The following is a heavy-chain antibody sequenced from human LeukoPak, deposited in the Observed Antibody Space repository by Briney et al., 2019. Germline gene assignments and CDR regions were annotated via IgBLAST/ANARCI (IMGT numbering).Heavy chain of an antibody. Sequence: GASVKVSCKASGYTFTSYDINWVRQATGQGLEWVGWMNPNSGNTGYAQKFQGRVTMTRNTSISTAYMELSSLRSEDTAVYYCARTVSRITMVRGVMNFDYWGQGTLVTVSS. CDR2: MNPNSGNT. CDR3: ARTVSRITMVRGVMNFDY. J-gene: IGHJ4*02. CDR1: GYTFTSYD. D-gene: IGHD3-10*01. V-gene: IGHV1-8*01.